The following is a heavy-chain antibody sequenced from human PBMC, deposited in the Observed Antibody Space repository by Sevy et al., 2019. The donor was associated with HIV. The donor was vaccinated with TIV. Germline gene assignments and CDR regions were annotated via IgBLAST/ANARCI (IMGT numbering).Heavy chain of an antibody. Sequence: GGSLRLSCAVSGFTFDDYVMHWVRQAPGKGLEWVSLINWNGGVTYYSDSVKGRFTISRDNSKNTLFLQMNSLRTEDSALYYCAKDKESTGRYYLDHWGLGTLVTVSS. J-gene: IGHJ4*02. CDR3: AKDKESTGRYYLDH. D-gene: IGHD3-10*01. CDR1: GFTFDDYV. CDR2: INWNGGVT. V-gene: IGHV3-43D*04.